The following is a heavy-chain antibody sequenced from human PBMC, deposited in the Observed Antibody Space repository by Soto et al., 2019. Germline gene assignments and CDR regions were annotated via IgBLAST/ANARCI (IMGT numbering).Heavy chain of an antibody. Sequence: ASVKVSCKVSGYTLTGLSMHWVRQAPGKGLEWMGGFDPEDGETIYAQKFQGRVTMTEDTSTDTAYMELSSLRSEDTAVYYCATYSDYASYYFDYWGQGTLVTVSS. CDR2: FDPEDGET. D-gene: IGHD4-17*01. J-gene: IGHJ4*02. CDR3: ATYSDYASYYFDY. V-gene: IGHV1-24*01. CDR1: GYTLTGLS.